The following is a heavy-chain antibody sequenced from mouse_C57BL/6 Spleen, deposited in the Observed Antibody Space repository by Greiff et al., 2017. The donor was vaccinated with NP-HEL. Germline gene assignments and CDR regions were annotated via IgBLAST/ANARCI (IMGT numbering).Heavy chain of an antibody. J-gene: IGHJ2*01. CDR1: GYTFTSYW. D-gene: IGHD3-2*02. V-gene: IGHV1-64*01. CDR3: ARSGDTAGQYYFDY. CDR2: IHPNSGST. Sequence: VQLQQPGAELVKPGASVKLSCKASGYTFTSYWMHWVKQRPGQGLEWIGMIHPNSGSTNYNEKFKSKATLTVDKSSSTAYMQLSSLTSEDSAVYYCARSGDTAGQYYFDYWGQGTTLTVSS.